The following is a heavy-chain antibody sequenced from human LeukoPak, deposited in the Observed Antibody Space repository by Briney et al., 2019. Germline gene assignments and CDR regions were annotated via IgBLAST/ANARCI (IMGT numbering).Heavy chain of an antibody. CDR1: GGSISSGGYY. CDR3: ARWSEWLLPPERYFDY. CDR2: IYHSGST. J-gene: IGHJ4*02. D-gene: IGHD3-3*01. V-gene: IGHV4-30-2*01. Sequence: SETLSLTCTVSGGSISSGGYYWSWIRQPPGKGLEWIGYIYHSGSTYYNPSLKSRVTISVDRSKNQFSLKLSSVTAADTAVYYCARWSEWLLPPERYFDYWGQGALVTVSS.